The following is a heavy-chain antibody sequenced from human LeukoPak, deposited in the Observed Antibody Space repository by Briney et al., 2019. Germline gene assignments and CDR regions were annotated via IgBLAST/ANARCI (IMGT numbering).Heavy chain of an antibody. Sequence: ASVKVSCKASGGTFSSYAISWVRQAPGQGLEWMGGIIPIFGTANYAQTFQGRVTITADKSTSTAYMELSSLRSEDTAVYYCAREGIAAASRYYYYYMDVWGKGTTVTVSS. D-gene: IGHD6-13*01. CDR1: GGTFSSYA. CDR3: AREGIAAASRYYYYYMDV. V-gene: IGHV1-69*06. CDR2: IIPIFGTA. J-gene: IGHJ6*03.